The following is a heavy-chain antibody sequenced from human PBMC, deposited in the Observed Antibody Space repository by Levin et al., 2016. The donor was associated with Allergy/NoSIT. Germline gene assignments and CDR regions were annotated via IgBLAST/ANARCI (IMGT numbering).Heavy chain of an antibody. D-gene: IGHD2-2*01. J-gene: IGHJ4*02. CDR1: GFIFNSYA. CDR3: AKDLIGGGNQLLLFDY. CDR2: ISDGGDTT. Sequence: LSLTCAASGFIFNSYAMSWVRQAPGKGLEWVSLISDGGDTTYYADSVKGRFTISRDNSKNTLYLQMNSLRAEDSAVYYCAKDLIGGGNQLLLFDYWGQGTLVTVSS. V-gene: IGHV3-23*01.